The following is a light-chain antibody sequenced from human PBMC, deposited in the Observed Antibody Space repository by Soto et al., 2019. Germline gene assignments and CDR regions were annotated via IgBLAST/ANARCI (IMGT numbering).Light chain of an antibody. Sequence: EIVMTQSPDTLSVSQGERATLSCRAGQGVTTNFAWYQQKSGQSPRLLIYDVSIRATGVPARFSGTGSETDFTLTISGLQSEDSAVYFCQQYNNWPYSFCQGTRLE. CDR1: QGVTTN. CDR3: QQYNNWPYS. V-gene: IGKV3-15*01. CDR2: DVS. J-gene: IGKJ5*01.